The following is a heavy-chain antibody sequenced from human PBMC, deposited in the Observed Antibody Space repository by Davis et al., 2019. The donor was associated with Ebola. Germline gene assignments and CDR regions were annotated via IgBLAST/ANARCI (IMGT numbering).Heavy chain of an antibody. CDR2: ISAYNGNT. V-gene: IGHV1-18*01. CDR1: GYTFTSYG. CDR3: ASVNYGGNSAYYYYYGMDV. Sequence: ASVKVSCKASGYTFTSYGISWVRQAPGQGLEWMGWISAYNGNTNYAQKLQGRVTMTTDTSTSTAYMELRSLRSDDTAVYYCASVNYGGNSAYYYYYGMDVWGQGTTVTVSS. D-gene: IGHD4-23*01. J-gene: IGHJ6*02.